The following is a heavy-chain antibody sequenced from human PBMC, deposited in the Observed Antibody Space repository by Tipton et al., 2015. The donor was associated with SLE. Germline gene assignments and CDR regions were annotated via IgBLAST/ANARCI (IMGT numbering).Heavy chain of an antibody. Sequence: TLSLTCSVSGGSVRSNYWIWIRQSPGKGLEWIGYISYGGGTNYSPSLKSRVTMSVDTAKNQSSLKLTSVTAADTAVYYCARDPYDSWSDYQATFDYWGQGTLVTVSP. D-gene: IGHD3-3*01. J-gene: IGHJ4*02. V-gene: IGHV4-59*02. CDR2: ISYGGGT. CDR3: ARDPYDSWSDYQATFDY. CDR1: GGSVRSNY.